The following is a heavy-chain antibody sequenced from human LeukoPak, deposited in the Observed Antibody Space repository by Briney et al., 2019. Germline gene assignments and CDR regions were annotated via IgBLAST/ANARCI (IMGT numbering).Heavy chain of an antibody. V-gene: IGHV3-7*02. J-gene: IGHJ6*02. CDR1: GFTFSSNW. Sequence: GGSLRLSCAGSGFTFSSNWMNWVRQAPGKGLERVASIKDDGSEKHFLDSVNGRFAISRDNAKNSLYLQMSSLRAEDTAVYYCARRGITISGVLVYHYSGLDVWGQGTTVTVSS. CDR2: IKDDGSEK. D-gene: IGHD3-3*01. CDR3: ARRGITISGVLVYHYSGLDV.